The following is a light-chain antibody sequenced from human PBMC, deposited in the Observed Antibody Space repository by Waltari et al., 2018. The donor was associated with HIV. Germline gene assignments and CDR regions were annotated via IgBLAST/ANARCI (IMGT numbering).Light chain of an antibody. Sequence: QSALTQPASVSGSPGPSITISCTGTSSDVGGYNDDSWYQQHPGKAPKPIIYDVRNRPSGVSNRFSGSKSGNTASLTISGLQAEDEADYYCSSYTSNITRVFGGGTKLTVL. CDR2: DVR. CDR1: SSDVGGYND. J-gene: IGLJ3*02. V-gene: IGLV2-14*03. CDR3: SSYTSNITRV.